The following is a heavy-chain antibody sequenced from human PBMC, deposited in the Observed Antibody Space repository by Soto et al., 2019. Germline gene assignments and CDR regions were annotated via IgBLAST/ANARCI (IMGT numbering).Heavy chain of an antibody. CDR3: ARQGHYDFWSGYYSWFDP. CDR1: GGSISSYY. D-gene: IGHD3-3*01. V-gene: IGHV4-59*08. Sequence: SETLSLTCTVSGGSISSYYWSWIRQPPGKGLEWIGYIYYSGSTNYNPSLKSRVTISVDTSKNQFSLKLSSVTAADTAVYYCARQGHYDFWSGYYSWFDPWGQGTLVTVSS. J-gene: IGHJ5*02. CDR2: IYYSGST.